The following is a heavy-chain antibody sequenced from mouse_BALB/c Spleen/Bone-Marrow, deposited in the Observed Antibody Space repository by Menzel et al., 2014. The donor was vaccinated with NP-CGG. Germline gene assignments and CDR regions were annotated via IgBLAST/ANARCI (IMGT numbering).Heavy chain of an antibody. CDR2: INPSNGRT. Sequence: VQLQQSGAELVKPGASVKLSCKASGYTFTSYWMHWVKQRPGQGLDWIGEINPSNGRTNYNEKFRSKATLTVDKSSSTAYMQLSSLTYEDSAVYYCARRYYGSSYLLDYWGQGTTLTVSS. CDR1: GYTFTSYW. CDR3: ARRYYGSSYLLDY. J-gene: IGHJ2*01. D-gene: IGHD1-1*01. V-gene: IGHV1S81*02.